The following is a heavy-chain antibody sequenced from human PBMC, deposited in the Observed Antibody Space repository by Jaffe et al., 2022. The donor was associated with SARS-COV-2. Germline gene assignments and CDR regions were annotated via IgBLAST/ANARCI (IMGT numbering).Heavy chain of an antibody. CDR1: GGSISSSSYY. Sequence: QLQLQESGPGLVKPSETLSLTCTVSGGSISSSSYYWGWIRQPPGKGLEWIGSIYYSGSTYYNPSLKSRVTISVDTSKNQFSLKLSSVTAADTAVYYCARLRSSEQLVRDWGQGTLVTVSS. J-gene: IGHJ4*02. CDR3: ARLRSSEQLVRD. V-gene: IGHV4-39*01. D-gene: IGHD6-13*01. CDR2: IYYSGST.